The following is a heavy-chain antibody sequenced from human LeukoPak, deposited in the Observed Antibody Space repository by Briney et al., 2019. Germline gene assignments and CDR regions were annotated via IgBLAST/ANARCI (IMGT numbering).Heavy chain of an antibody. CDR2: ISAYNGST. J-gene: IGHJ5*02. D-gene: IGHD3-3*01. Sequence: ASVKVSCKASGYTFTSYGLSWVRQAPGQGLEWMGWISAYNGSTNYAQKFQGRVTMTTDTSTSTAYMELRSLRSDDTAVYYCARDRLRFLPWDWFDPWGQGTLVTVSS. V-gene: IGHV1-18*01. CDR3: ARDRLRFLPWDWFDP. CDR1: GYTFTSYG.